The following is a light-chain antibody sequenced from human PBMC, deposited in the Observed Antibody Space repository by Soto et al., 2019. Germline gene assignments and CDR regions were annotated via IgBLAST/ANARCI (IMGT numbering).Light chain of an antibody. CDR1: QSVSSN. J-gene: IGKJ2*01. CDR3: QQYNDWPPYT. CDR2: GAS. V-gene: IGKV3-15*01. Sequence: EIVMTQSPATLSVSPGERATLSCRASQSVSSNLAWYQQKPGQAPRLLIYGASTRATGIPARFSGSGSGTEFTLNISSLQSEDFAVYYCQQYNDWPPYTFAQGTKVDIK.